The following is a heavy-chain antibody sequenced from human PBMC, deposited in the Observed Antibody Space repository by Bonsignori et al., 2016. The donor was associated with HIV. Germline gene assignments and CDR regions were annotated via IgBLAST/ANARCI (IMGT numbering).Heavy chain of an antibody. CDR2: INHSGST. D-gene: IGHD5-18*01. J-gene: IGHJ4*02. V-gene: IGHV4-34*01. CDR3: ARGSLGDSYGYCYFDY. Sequence: RQAPGKGLEWIGEINHSGSTNYNPSLKSRVTISVDTSKNQFSLKLSSVTAADTAVYYCARGSLGDSYGYCYFDYWGQGTLVTVSS.